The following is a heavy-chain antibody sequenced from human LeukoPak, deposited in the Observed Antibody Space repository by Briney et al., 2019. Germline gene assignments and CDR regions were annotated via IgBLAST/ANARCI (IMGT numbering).Heavy chain of an antibody. CDR1: GFTFSTYW. CDR3: ARDRETYYDILTGYYTLGDAFDI. D-gene: IGHD3-9*01. V-gene: IGHV3-74*01. Sequence: GGSPRLSCAASGFTFSTYWMHWVRQAPGKGLVWDSRINRDGSSTSYADSVKGRFTISRDNAKNTLYLQMNSLRAEDTAVYYCARDRETYYDILTGYYTLGDAFDIWGQGTMVTVSS. CDR2: INRDGSST. J-gene: IGHJ3*02.